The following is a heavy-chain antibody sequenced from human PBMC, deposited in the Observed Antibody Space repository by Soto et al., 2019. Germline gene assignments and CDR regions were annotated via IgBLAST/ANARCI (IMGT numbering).Heavy chain of an antibody. CDR1: GFSFSISP. V-gene: IGHV3-30-3*01. D-gene: IGHD6-19*01. J-gene: IGHJ4*02. CDR2: ISYDGTNK. CDR3: AKDKPAAGSQWLVPI. Sequence: GSLRLSCAASGFSFSISPMHWVRRAPGKGPEWVALISYDGTNKFYADSVRGRFTISRDNSKNTLYLQLNSLGAEDTAVYYCAKDKPAAGSQWLVPIWGRGTLVTVSS.